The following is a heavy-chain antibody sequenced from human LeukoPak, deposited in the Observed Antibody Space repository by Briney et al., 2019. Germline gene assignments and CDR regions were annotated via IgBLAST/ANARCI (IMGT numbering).Heavy chain of an antibody. CDR1: GFTFSIYA. CDR3: AKDAAMTTIYYFDY. D-gene: IGHD2-21*02. J-gene: IGHJ4*02. CDR2: VTDSGDVT. Sequence: GSLRLSCAASGFTFSIYAMSWVRQAPGKGLEWVSAVTDSGDVTYYADSVKGRFVISRDNSENTLSLQMNSLRDEDTAIYYCAKDAAMTTIYYFDYWGQGTLVTVSS. V-gene: IGHV3-23*01.